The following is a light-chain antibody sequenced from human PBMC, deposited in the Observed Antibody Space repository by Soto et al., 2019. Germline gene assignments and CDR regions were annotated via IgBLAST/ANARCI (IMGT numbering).Light chain of an antibody. CDR2: EGS. V-gene: IGLV2-14*02. J-gene: IGLJ3*02. CDR1: SSDVGSDNL. Sequence: QSALTQPASVSGSPGQSITISCTGTSSDVGSDNLVSWYQQHPGKAPKLMIYEGSKRPSGVSNRFSGSKSGNTASLTISGLRAEDEADYYCTSFTTTNIWVFGGGTKLTVL. CDR3: TSFTTTNIWV.